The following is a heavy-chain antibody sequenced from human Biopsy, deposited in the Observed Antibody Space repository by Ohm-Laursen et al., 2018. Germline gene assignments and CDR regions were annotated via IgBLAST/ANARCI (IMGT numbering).Heavy chain of an antibody. CDR3: ASVALGPTNDAFDL. D-gene: IGHD3-3*02. CDR2: IYPGGST. J-gene: IGHJ3*01. V-gene: IGHV4-4*07. Sequence: GTLSLTCNVSGGDINNYYWSWIRQPAGKGLEWIGRIYPGGSTNYNPSLKSRVTMSVDTSKKQLSLRLRSVTAADTAMYYCASVALGPTNDAFDLWGQGTMVVASS. CDR1: GGDINNYY.